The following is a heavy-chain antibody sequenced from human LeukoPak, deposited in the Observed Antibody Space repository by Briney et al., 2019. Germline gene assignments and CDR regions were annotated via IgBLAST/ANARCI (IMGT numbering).Heavy chain of an antibody. V-gene: IGHV1-18*01. CDR2: IGAYYGST. J-gene: IGHJ4*02. CDR3: ARDRVTHYYDSSGYPPASDY. Sequence: ASVNVSCKASGYTFTIYGISWVRQAPGPGHGWVGWIGAYYGSTNYAQKLQGRVTMTTDTSTSTAYMDLRSLRSDDTAVYYCARDRVTHYYDSSGYPPASDYWGQGTLVTVSS. CDR1: GYTFTIYG. D-gene: IGHD3-22*01.